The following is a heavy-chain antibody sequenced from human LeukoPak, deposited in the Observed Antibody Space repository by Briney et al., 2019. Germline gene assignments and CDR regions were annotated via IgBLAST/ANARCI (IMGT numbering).Heavy chain of an antibody. D-gene: IGHD3-3*01. CDR3: ATENFWSGSPYDDFGMDG. J-gene: IGHJ6*02. CDR1: GFTLRNVG. V-gene: IGHV3-33*08. Sequence: GGSLRLSRKASGFTLRNVGQHWGRHAPAQGLGWGAVIWNDGSNKKYADSVKGRFTISRDNSKNTVYLQMNSLRAEDTAVYYCATENFWSGSPYDDFGMDGWGQGTTVTV. CDR2: IWNDGSNK.